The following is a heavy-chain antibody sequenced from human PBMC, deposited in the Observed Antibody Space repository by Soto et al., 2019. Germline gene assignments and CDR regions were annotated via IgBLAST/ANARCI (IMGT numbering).Heavy chain of an antibody. V-gene: IGHV3-23*01. Sequence: GGSLRLSCAASGFTFSSYAMSWVRQAPGKGLEWVSAISGSGGSTYYADSVKGRFTISRDNSKNTLYLQMNSLRAEDTAVYYCAKDPLVVVAATQLDYWGQGTLVTVSS. D-gene: IGHD2-15*01. J-gene: IGHJ4*02. CDR1: GFTFSSYA. CDR3: AKDPLVVVAATQLDY. CDR2: ISGSGGST.